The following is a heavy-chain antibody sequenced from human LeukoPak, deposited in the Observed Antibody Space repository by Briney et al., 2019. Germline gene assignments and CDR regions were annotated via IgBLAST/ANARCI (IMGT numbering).Heavy chain of an antibody. CDR1: GFTFSSYG. CDR3: ARERAGAYYFDY. CDR2: ICYDGSNK. Sequence: GGSLRLSCAASGFTFSSYGMHWVRQAPGKGLEGVAVICYDGSNKYYADSVKGRFTISRDNSKNTLYLQMNSLRAEDTAVYYCARERAGAYYFDYWGQGTLVTASS. V-gene: IGHV3-33*01. D-gene: IGHD1-26*01. J-gene: IGHJ4*02.